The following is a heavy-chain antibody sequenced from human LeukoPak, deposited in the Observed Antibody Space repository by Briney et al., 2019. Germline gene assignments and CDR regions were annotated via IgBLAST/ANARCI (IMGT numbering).Heavy chain of an antibody. CDR3: AGGSSDLEWLLFDPFDI. CDR1: GSTFSSYG. D-gene: IGHD3-3*01. J-gene: IGHJ3*02. Sequence: GRSLRLSCAASGSTFSSYGMSWVRQAPGKGLEWVAVISYDGSNKYYADSVKGRFTISRDNAKNSLYLQMNSLRPEDTAVYYCAGGSSDLEWLLFDPFDIWGQGTMVTVSS. CDR2: ISYDGSNK. V-gene: IGHV3-30*03.